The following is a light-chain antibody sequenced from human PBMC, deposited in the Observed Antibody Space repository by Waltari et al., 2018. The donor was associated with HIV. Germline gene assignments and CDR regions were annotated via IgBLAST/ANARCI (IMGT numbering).Light chain of an antibody. CDR1: PSVLYSSNNKHY. CDR2: WAS. Sequence: DIVMTQSPDSLTAFLAERATITCKSSPSVLYSSNNKHYLTWYQQKAGQPPKLLIYWASTRESEVPDRFSASGSGTDFSLTSSSLQAEDVAVYYCQQYYSTPYTFGQGTKLEIK. V-gene: IGKV4-1*01. J-gene: IGKJ2*01. CDR3: QQYYSTPYT.